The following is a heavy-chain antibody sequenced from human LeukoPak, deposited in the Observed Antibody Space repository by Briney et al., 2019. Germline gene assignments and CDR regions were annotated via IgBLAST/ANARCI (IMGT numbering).Heavy chain of an antibody. J-gene: IGHJ4*02. CDR3: ARVNPQLGNFDY. Sequence: GGSLRLSCAVSGFTVSNNYMSWVRQAPGKGLEWVSVIYGGGDTYYTDSVKGRFTISRENAKNSLYLQMNSLRAGDTAVYYCARVNPQLGNFDYWGQGTLVTVSS. D-gene: IGHD7-27*01. CDR2: IYGGGDT. V-gene: IGHV3-66*01. CDR1: GFTVSNNY.